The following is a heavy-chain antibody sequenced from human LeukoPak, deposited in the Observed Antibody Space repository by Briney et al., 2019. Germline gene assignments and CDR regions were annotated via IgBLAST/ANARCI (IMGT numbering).Heavy chain of an antibody. Sequence: ASVKVSCKASGGTFSSYAISWVRQAPGQGLEWMGGIISIFGTAIYAQKFQGRVTITADESTSTAYIELSSLRSEDTAVYYCARVRTTVTTFLAKNWFDPWGQGTLVTVSS. CDR1: GGTFSSYA. D-gene: IGHD4-17*01. CDR2: IISIFGTA. V-gene: IGHV1-69*01. CDR3: ARVRTTVTTFLAKNWFDP. J-gene: IGHJ5*02.